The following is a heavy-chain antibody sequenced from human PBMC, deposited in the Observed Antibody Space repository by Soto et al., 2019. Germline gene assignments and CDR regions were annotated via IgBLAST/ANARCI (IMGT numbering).Heavy chain of an antibody. D-gene: IGHD4-17*01. CDR3: ARLYGDYVPIYSYYYYYYMDV. CDR1: GFTFSSYS. J-gene: IGHJ6*03. V-gene: IGHV3-48*01. Sequence: PGGSLRLSCAASGFTFSSYSMNWVRQAPGKGLEWVSYISSSSSTIYYADSVKGRFTISRDNAKNSLYLQMNSLRAEDTAVYYCARLYGDYVPIYSYYYYYYMDVWGKGTTVTVSS. CDR2: ISSSSSTI.